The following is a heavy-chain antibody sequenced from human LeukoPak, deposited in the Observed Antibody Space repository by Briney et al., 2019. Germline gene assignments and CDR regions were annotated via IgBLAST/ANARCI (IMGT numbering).Heavy chain of an antibody. V-gene: IGHV1-18*01. CDR1: GYTFTSYG. CDR3: ARAVNLWFGELSAFDI. D-gene: IGHD3-10*01. CDR2: ISAYNGDT. Sequence: GASVKVSCKASGYTFTSYGISWVRQAPGQGLEWMGWISAYNGDTNYAQKLQGRVTMTTDTSTSTAYMELRSLRSDDTAVYYCARAVNLWFGELSAFDIWGQGTMVTVSS. J-gene: IGHJ3*02.